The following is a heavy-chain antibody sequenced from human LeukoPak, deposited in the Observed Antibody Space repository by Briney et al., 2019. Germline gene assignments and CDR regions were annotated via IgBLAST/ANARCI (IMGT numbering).Heavy chain of an antibody. D-gene: IGHD3-10*01. CDR3: ARVSQGVVWFGELGYFDY. V-gene: IGHV4-4*07. J-gene: IGHJ4*02. CDR1: GGSISSYY. CDR2: IYTSGST. Sequence: PSETLSLTCTVSGGSISSYYWSWIRQPAGKGLEWIGRIYTSGSTNYNPSLMSRVTMSVDTSKNQFSLKLSSVTAADTAVYYCARVSQGVVWFGELGYFDYWGQGTLVTVSS.